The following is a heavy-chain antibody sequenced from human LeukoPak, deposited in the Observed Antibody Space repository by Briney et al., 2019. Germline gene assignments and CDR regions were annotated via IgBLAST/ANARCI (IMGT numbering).Heavy chain of an antibody. D-gene: IGHD5-18*01. CDR2: IYSGGST. J-gene: IGHJ6*02. CDR3: AREGTAMVKSEFYYYGMDV. Sequence: GGSLRLSCAASGFTVSSNYMSWVRQAPGKGLEWVSVIYSGGSTYYADSVKGRFTISRDNSKNTLYLQMNSLRAEDTAVYYCAREGTAMVKSEFYYYGMDVWGQGTTVTVSS. CDR1: GFTVSSNY. V-gene: IGHV3-66*01.